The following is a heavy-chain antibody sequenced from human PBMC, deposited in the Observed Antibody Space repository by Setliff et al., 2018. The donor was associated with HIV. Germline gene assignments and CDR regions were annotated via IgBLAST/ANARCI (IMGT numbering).Heavy chain of an antibody. D-gene: IGHD6-6*01. J-gene: IGHJ4*02. V-gene: IGHV3-7*01. CDR1: GFAFSDFS. Sequence: GGSLRLSCAASGFAFSDFSMSWVRQAPGKGLEWVAKIKNDGSEKYYVDSVEGRSTISRDNAKNSLYLEMNSLTVEDTALYYCARDWPSSTAAGDCWGQGTLVTVSS. CDR2: IKNDGSEK. CDR3: ARDWPSSTAAGDC.